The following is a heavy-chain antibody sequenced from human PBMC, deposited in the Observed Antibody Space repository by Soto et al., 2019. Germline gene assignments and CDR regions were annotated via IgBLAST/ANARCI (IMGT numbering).Heavy chain of an antibody. CDR1: ADSISNYY. CDR3: TRVGARSCSGATCPMAY. Sequence: QVQLQESGPGLVKPSETLSLTCTVSADSISNYYWSWIRQPPGKGLEWMGYFSYRGNTNYNPSLKSRVTISVDTSKNQFSLNVSSVTAADTAVYYCTRVGARSCSGATCPMAYWGQGALVTVSS. CDR2: FSYRGNT. D-gene: IGHD2-15*01. J-gene: IGHJ4*02. V-gene: IGHV4-59*01.